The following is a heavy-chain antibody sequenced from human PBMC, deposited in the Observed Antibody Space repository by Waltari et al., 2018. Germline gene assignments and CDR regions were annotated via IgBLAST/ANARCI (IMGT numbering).Heavy chain of an antibody. D-gene: IGHD4-17*01. CDR2: IYHSGST. J-gene: IGHJ4*02. CDR1: VYSISSGYY. CDR3: ARLTVVRESYFDY. V-gene: IGHV4-38-2*02. Sequence: QVQLQESGPGLVKPSETLSLTCTVSVYSISSGYYWGWIRQPPGKGLEWIGSIYHSGSTYYNPSLKSRVTISVDTSKNQFSLKLSSVTAADTAVYYCARLTVVRESYFDYWGQGTLVTVSS.